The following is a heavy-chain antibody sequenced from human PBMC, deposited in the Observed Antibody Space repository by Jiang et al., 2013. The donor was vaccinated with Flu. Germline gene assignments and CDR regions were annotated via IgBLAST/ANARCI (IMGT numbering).Heavy chain of an antibody. J-gene: IGHJ4*02. CDR1: GFSFTKAW. V-gene: IGHV3-15*01. D-gene: IGHD4-23*01. Sequence: CAASGFSFTKAWMTWVRQAPGKGLEWIGRIKSETDGVTTEYGAPVKGRFTISRDDSKNTVFLQMNSLTIEDTAVYYCTTRGGNYNSGVYSRLDFWGQGTLVTVSS. CDR2: IKSETDGVTT. CDR3: TTRGGNYNSGVYSRLDF.